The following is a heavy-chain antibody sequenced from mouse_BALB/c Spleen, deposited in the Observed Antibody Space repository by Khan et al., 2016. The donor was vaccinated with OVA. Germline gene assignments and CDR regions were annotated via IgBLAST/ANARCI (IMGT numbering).Heavy chain of an antibody. CDR2: IYPGSGST. J-gene: IGHJ4*01. CDR3: AKIFYGNSYAMDY. Sequence: QVRLKESGPELVKPGASVKMSCKASGYTFTDYDIRWVKQRTGQGLEWIGEIYPGSGSTYYNEKFKGKATLTADKSSNTAYIQLSSLTSEDSAVYFSAKIFYGNSYAMDYWGQGTAVTVSS. D-gene: IGHD2-1*01. V-gene: IGHV1-77*01. CDR1: GYTFTDYD.